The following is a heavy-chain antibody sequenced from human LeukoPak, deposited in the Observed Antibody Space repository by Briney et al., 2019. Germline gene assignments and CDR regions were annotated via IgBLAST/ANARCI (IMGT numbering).Heavy chain of an antibody. CDR3: ARARLPEYCSGGSCYSLYYYYGMDV. Sequence: GASVKLSCKASGYTFTSYDINWVRQATGQGLEWMGWMNPNSGNTGYAEKFQGRVTMTRNTSISTAYMELSSLRSEDTAVYYCARARLPEYCSGGSCYSLYYYYGMDVWGQGTTVTVSS. V-gene: IGHV1-8*01. CDR1: GYTFTSYD. CDR2: MNPNSGNT. D-gene: IGHD2-15*01. J-gene: IGHJ6*02.